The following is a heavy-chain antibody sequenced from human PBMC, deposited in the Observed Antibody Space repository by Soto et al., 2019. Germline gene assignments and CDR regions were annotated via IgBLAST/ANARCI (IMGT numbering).Heavy chain of an antibody. CDR2: ISSSSSYI. V-gene: IGHV3-21*01. CDR1: GFTFSSYS. Sequence: EVQLVASGGGLVKPGGSLRLSCAASGFTFSSYSMNWVRQAPGKGLEWVSSISSSSSYIYYADSVKGRFTISRDNAKNSLYLQMNSLRAEDTAVYYCARVSGSSRMYYFDYWGQGTLVTVSS. D-gene: IGHD6-19*01. CDR3: ARVSGSSRMYYFDY. J-gene: IGHJ4*02.